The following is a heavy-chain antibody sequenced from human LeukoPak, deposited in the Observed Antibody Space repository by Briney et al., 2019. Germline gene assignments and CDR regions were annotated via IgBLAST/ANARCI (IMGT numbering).Heavy chain of an antibody. CDR1: GFTFSSYG. CDR3: AKDHYYNNSGYYYVGPFGY. Sequence: PGGSLRLSCAASGFTFSSYGMHWVRQAPGKGLEWVAVIWYDGSNKYYADSVKGRFTISRDNSKNTLYLQMNSLRAEDTAVYYCAKDHYYNNSGYYYVGPFGYWGQGTLVTVSS. J-gene: IGHJ4*02. CDR2: IWYDGSNK. V-gene: IGHV3-33*06. D-gene: IGHD3-22*01.